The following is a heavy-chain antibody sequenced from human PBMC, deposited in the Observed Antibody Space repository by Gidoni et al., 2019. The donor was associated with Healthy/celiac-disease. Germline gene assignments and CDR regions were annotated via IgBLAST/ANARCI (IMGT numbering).Heavy chain of an antibody. CDR1: GFTFSSYG. D-gene: IGHD3-22*01. CDR3: AKDRYDSTATYNWFDP. J-gene: IGHJ5*02. CDR2: ISYDGSNK. Sequence: QVQLVEAGGGVFQPGRDLRLSCAASGFTFSSYGMPWVRQAPGKGLEGVAVISYDGSNKYYADPVKGRFTISRDNSKNTLYLQMNSLRAEDTAVYYCAKDRYDSTATYNWFDPWGQGTLVTVSS. V-gene: IGHV3-30*18.